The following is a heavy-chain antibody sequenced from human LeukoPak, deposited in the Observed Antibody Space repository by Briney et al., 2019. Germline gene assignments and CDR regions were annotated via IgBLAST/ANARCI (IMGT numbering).Heavy chain of an antibody. CDR3: AGTAAYGDYSKYNWFDP. CDR1: GGSISSYY. J-gene: IGHJ5*02. D-gene: IGHD4-17*01. V-gene: IGHV4-4*07. CDR2: IYTSGST. Sequence: SETLSLTCTVSGGSISSYYWSWIRQPAGKGLEWIGRIYTSGSTNYNPSLKSRVTMSVDTSKNQFSLKLSSVTAADTAVHYCAGTAAYGDYSKYNWFDPWGQGTLVTVSS.